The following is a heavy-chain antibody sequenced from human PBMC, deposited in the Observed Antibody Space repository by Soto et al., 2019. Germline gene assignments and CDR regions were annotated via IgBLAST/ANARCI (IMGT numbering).Heavy chain of an antibody. V-gene: IGHV4-4*02. J-gene: IGHJ6*02. D-gene: IGHD4-17*01. Sequence: SETLSLTCAVSGGSISSSNWWSWVRQPPGKGLEWIGEIYHSGSTNYNPSLKSRVTISVDKSKNQFSLKLSSVTAADTAVYYCATHGDGYGDYEHYGMDVWGQGTTVTVSS. CDR1: GGSISSSNW. CDR3: ATHGDGYGDYEHYGMDV. CDR2: IYHSGST.